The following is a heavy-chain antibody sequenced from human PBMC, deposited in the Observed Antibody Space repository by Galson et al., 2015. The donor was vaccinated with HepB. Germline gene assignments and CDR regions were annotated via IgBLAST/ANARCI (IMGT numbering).Heavy chain of an antibody. CDR1: AFSFSSSG. Sequence: SLRLSCAASAFSFSSSGMNWFRQAPGKGPEWISYIGPSGSDRKYADSVKGRFTISRDNAKNSLYLEMNSLRDEDTAVYYCARDPYGAGNYWGQGTLVTVSS. CDR2: IGPSGSDR. D-gene: IGHD3-10*01. V-gene: IGHV3-48*02. CDR3: ARDPYGAGNY. J-gene: IGHJ4*02.